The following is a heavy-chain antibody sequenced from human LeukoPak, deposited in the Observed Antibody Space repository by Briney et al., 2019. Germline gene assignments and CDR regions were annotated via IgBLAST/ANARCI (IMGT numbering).Heavy chain of an antibody. Sequence: SETLSLTCAVYGGSFSGYYWSWIRQPPGKGLEWIGEINHSGSTNYNPSLKSRVTISVDTSKNQFSLKLSSVTAADTAVYYCARAIVVVPAASDSHYYGMDVWGQGTTVTVSS. J-gene: IGHJ6*02. CDR1: GGSFSGYY. CDR3: ARAIVVVPAASDSHYYGMDV. V-gene: IGHV4-34*01. D-gene: IGHD2-2*01. CDR2: INHSGST.